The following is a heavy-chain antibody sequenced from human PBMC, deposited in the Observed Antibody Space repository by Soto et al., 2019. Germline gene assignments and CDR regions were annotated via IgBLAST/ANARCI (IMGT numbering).Heavy chain of an antibody. CDR3: ARDPLSSFAMDV. Sequence: ASVKVSCKASGDTFSSYAISWLRQAPGKGLEWMGKIIPTFGRTNYAQKFQGRLTISADDSTSTAYMELSSLLSEDTAVYYCARDPLSSFAMDVWGQGTTVTVS. D-gene: IGHD3-10*02. CDR1: GDTFSSYA. CDR2: IIPTFGRT. V-gene: IGHV1-69*13. J-gene: IGHJ6*02.